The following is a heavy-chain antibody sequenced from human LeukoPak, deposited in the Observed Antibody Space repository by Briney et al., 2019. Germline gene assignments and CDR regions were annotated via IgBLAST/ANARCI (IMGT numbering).Heavy chain of an antibody. J-gene: IGHJ3*01. V-gene: IGHV3-48*01. CDR1: GFTFSSYS. CDR2: ISSSSSTI. CDR3: AKAIHYLDRWDAFDV. Sequence: PGGSLRLSCAASGFTFSSYSMNWVRQAPGKGLEWVSYISSSSSTIYYADSVKGRFTISRDSSEDTLDLQMDSLRAEDTAIYYCAKAIHYLDRWDAFDVWGRGTMVIVPS. D-gene: IGHD2-2*03.